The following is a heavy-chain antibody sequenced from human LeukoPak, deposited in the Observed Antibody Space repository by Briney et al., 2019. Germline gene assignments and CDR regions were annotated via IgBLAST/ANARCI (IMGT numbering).Heavy chain of an antibody. CDR3: ARVTGTYYYYYGMDV. Sequence: PGRSPRLSCAASGFTFSSYAMHWVRQAPGKGLEWVAVISYDGSNKYYADSVKGRFTISRDNSKNTLYLQMNSLRAEDTAVYYCARVTGTYYYYYGMDVWGQGTTVTVSS. V-gene: IGHV3-30*04. CDR2: ISYDGSNK. CDR1: GFTFSSYA. D-gene: IGHD1-20*01. J-gene: IGHJ6*02.